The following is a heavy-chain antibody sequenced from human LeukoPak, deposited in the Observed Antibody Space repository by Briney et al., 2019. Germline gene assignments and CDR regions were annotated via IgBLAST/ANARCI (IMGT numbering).Heavy chain of an antibody. D-gene: IGHD5-12*01. J-gene: IGHJ4*02. CDR2: INPSGDST. CDR1: GYTFTSYY. Sequence: ASVKVSCKASGYTFTSYYMHWVRQAPGQGLEWMGIINPSGDSTNYAQKFQGRVTMTRDTSTSTVYMELSSLRSEDTAVYYCARGGFRSGYEHNFDYWSQGTLVTVSS. V-gene: IGHV1-46*01. CDR3: ARGGFRSGYEHNFDY.